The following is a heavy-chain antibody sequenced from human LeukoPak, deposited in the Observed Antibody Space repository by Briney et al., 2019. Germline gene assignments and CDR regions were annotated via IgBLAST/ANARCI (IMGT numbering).Heavy chain of an antibody. V-gene: IGHV1-2*02. J-gene: IGHJ6*02. CDR3: ARGEPSSSWHYYDGMDV. CDR2: VNPNSGGT. Sequence: VASVKVSCKASGYTFTGYYMHWVRQAPGQGHERMGWVNPNSGGTNYAQKFQGRVTMTRDTSISTAYMELSRLRSDDTAVYYCARGEPSSSWHYYDGMDVWGQGTTVTVSS. CDR1: GYTFTGYY. D-gene: IGHD6-6*01.